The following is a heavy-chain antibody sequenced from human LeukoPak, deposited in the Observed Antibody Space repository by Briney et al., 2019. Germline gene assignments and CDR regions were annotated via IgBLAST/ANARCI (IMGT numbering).Heavy chain of an antibody. CDR3: ARYGYGYYFDY. CDR2: IYSGGST. CDR1: GFTFSSYG. D-gene: IGHD5-18*01. J-gene: IGHJ4*02. Sequence: GGFLRLSCAASGFTFSSYGMSWVRQAPGKGLEWVSVIYSGGSTYYADSVKGRFTISRDNSKNTLYLQMNSLRAEDTAVYYCARYGYGYYFDYWGQGTLVTVSS. V-gene: IGHV3-53*01.